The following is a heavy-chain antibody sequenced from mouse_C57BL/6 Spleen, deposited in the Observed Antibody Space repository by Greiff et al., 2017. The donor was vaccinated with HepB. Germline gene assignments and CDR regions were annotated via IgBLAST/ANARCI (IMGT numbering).Heavy chain of an antibody. CDR1: GFNIKNTY. V-gene: IGHV14-3*01. Sequence: VQLQQSVAELVRPGASVKLSCTASGFNIKNTYMHWVKQRPEQGLEWIGRIDPANGNTKYAPKFQGKATITADTTSNTAYLQLSSLTSEDTAIYYCARWRYYGSSYALYAMDYWGQGTSVTVSS. J-gene: IGHJ4*01. D-gene: IGHD1-1*01. CDR3: ARWRYYGSSYALYAMDY. CDR2: IDPANGNT.